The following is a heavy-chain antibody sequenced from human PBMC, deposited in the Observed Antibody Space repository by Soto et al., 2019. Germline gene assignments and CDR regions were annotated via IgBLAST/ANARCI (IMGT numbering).Heavy chain of an antibody. J-gene: IGHJ4*02. V-gene: IGHV4-61*01. D-gene: IGHD3-10*01. CDR3: SYGSSFDY. Sequence: QVQLQESGPGLVKPSETLSLICTVSGASLRSGSYYWSWIRQPPGKGLEWIGYISHSGRTNYDPSLKIRLTKSVDTSQNQFSLQLNSVTAADTAVYYCSYGSSFDYWGQGTLVTVSS. CDR2: ISHSGRT. CDR1: GASLRSGSYY.